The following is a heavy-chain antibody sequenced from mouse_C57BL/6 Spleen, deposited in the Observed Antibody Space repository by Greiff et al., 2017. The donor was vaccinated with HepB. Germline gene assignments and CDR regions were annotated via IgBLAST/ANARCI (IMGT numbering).Heavy chain of an antibody. D-gene: IGHD4-1*01. Sequence: LQQPGAELVKPGASVKLSCKASGYTFTSYWMQWVKQRPGQGLEWIGEIDPSDSYTNYNQKFKGKATLTVDTSSSTAYMQLSSLTSEDSAVYYCARLGRMDYWGQGTSVTVSS. CDR3: ARLGRMDY. J-gene: IGHJ4*01. CDR2: IDPSDSYT. CDR1: GYTFTSYW. V-gene: IGHV1-50*01.